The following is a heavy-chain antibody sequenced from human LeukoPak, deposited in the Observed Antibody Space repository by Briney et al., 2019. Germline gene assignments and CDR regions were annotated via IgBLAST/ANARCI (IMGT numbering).Heavy chain of an antibody. CDR2: INPNSGGT. D-gene: IGHD5-18*01. V-gene: IGHV1-2*02. Sequence: ASVKVSCKASGYTFTCYYMHWVRQAPGQGLEWMGWINPNSGGTNYAQKFQGRVTITRDTAINTNYMELSRMRSDDTAVYYCARAPRSIQLVRYYFDYWGQGTLVTVSS. CDR1: GYTFTCYY. J-gene: IGHJ4*02. CDR3: ARAPRSIQLVRYYFDY.